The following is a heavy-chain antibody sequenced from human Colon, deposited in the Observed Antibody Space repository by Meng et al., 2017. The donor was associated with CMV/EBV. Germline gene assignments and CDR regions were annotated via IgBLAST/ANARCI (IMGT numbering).Heavy chain of an antibody. V-gene: IGHV3-21*06. Sequence: ETLSLTCAASGFTFSSYSLNWVRQAPGKGLEWVSSISHTSDTYYADSLKGRFTLSRDNAQNSVYLQMNSLTAEDTAVYYCARGWPPDFWGQGTLVTVSS. CDR2: ISHTSDT. J-gene: IGHJ1*01. D-gene: IGHD6-13*01. CDR3: ARGWPPDF. CDR1: GFTFSSYS.